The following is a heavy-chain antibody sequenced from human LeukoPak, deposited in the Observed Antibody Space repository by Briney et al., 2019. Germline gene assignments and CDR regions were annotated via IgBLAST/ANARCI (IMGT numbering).Heavy chain of an antibody. Sequence: GGSLRLSCAASGFTFSSYAMSWVRQAPGKGLQWVSAITGSGGGTYYADSVKGRFTISRDNSKNTLYLQMSSLRVEDTAVYYCVNTGLKGYWGQGTLVTVSS. CDR3: VNTGLKGY. J-gene: IGHJ4*02. CDR1: GFTFSSYA. CDR2: ITGSGGGT. V-gene: IGHV3-23*01. D-gene: IGHD1-14*01.